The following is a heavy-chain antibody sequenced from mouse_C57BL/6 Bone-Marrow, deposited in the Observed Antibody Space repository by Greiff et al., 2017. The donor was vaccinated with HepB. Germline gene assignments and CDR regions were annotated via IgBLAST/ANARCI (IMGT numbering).Heavy chain of an antibody. CDR1: GYTFTDYE. CDR3: TRGGKGSSYNWYFDV. Sequence: QVQLKQSGAELVRPGASVTLSCKASGYTFTDYEMHWVKQTPVHGLEWIGAIDPETGGTAYNQKFKGKAILTADKSSSTAYMELRSLTSEDSAVYYCTRGGKGSSYNWYFDVWGTGTTVTVSS. CDR2: IDPETGGT. V-gene: IGHV1-15*01. J-gene: IGHJ1*03. D-gene: IGHD1-1*01.